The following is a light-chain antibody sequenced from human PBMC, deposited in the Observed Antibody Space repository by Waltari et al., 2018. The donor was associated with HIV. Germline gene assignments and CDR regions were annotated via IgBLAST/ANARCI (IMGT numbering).Light chain of an antibody. CDR2: DAS. Sequence: VQLTKSPSSLSTSVGDRVPRTCRASQGISNALAWSQQTPEKAHKLLIYDASTLASGVPSRFSGSGSGTDFTLTISSLQPEDFATYYCQQFSSYPVTFGQGTRLEIK. CDR3: QQFSSYPVT. V-gene: IGKV1-13*02. J-gene: IGKJ5*01. CDR1: QGISNA.